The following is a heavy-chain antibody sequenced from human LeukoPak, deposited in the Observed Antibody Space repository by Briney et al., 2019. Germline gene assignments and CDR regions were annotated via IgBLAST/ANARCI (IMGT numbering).Heavy chain of an antibody. Sequence: GGSLRLSCAASGFTFSSYEMNWVRQAPGKGLEWVSYISSSGSTIYYADSVKGRFTISRDNAKNSLYLQMNSLRAEDTAVYYCARDLRGSRQAYYFDYWGQGTLVTVSS. CDR1: GFTFSSYE. J-gene: IGHJ4*02. D-gene: IGHD3-10*01. V-gene: IGHV3-48*03. CDR2: ISSSGSTI. CDR3: ARDLRGSRQAYYFDY.